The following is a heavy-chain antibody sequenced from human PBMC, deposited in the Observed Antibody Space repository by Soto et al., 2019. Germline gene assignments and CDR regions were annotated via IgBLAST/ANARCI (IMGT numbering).Heavy chain of an antibody. J-gene: IGHJ4*02. CDR2: INPNSGDT. Sequence: ASVKVSCKASGYTFTGYFIHWVRQAPGQGLDWVGWINPNSGDTNYAQNFQGRVTMTRDTSISTAYMELSRLRSDDTAVYYCARLKPYYDSSGSLCYWGQGTLVTVSS. CDR3: ARLKPYYDSSGSLCY. V-gene: IGHV1-2*02. D-gene: IGHD3-22*01. CDR1: GYTFTGYF.